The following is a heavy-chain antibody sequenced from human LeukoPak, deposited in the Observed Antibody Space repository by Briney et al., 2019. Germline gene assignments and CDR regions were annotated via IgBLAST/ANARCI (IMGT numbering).Heavy chain of an antibody. Sequence: SETLSLTCAVSGASISSGGYYRSWIRQPPGKGLEWIGEINHSGSTNYNPSLKSRVTTSVDTSKNQFSLKLSSVTAADTAVYYCARGLGKVAAAGGNFDYWGQGTLVTVSS. CDR3: ARGLGKVAAAGGNFDY. CDR1: GASISSGGYY. V-gene: IGHV4-34*01. J-gene: IGHJ4*02. D-gene: IGHD6-13*01. CDR2: INHSGST.